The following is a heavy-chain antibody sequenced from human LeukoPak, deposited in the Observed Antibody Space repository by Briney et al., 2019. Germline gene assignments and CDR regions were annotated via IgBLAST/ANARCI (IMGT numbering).Heavy chain of an antibody. J-gene: IGHJ3*02. CDR3: ARVIDYGALDACDI. V-gene: IGHV3-23*01. D-gene: IGHD4-17*01. CDR2: ISGSDVST. CDR1: GFSFHSYA. Sequence: GGSLRLSCVASGFSFHSYAMTWVRQAPGRGLEWVSGISGSDVSTHYADSVKGRFTISRDNSKSTLYAQMNSLRAEDTAVYFCARVIDYGALDACDIWGQGTMVTVSS.